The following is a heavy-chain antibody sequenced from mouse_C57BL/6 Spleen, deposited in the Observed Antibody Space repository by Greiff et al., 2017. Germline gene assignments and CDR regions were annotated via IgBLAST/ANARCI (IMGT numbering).Heavy chain of an antibody. Sequence: VQLQQSGPELVKPGASVKISCTASGYSFTGYYMNWVKQSPEKSLEWIGVINPSTGGTTYNQKFKAKATLTVDKSSSTAYMQLKSLTSEDSAVDYCATVYYCGSSSWYFDVWGTGTTVTVSS. CDR2: INPSTGGT. D-gene: IGHD1-1*01. CDR3: ATVYYCGSSSWYFDV. CDR1: GYSFTGYY. V-gene: IGHV1-42*01. J-gene: IGHJ1*03.